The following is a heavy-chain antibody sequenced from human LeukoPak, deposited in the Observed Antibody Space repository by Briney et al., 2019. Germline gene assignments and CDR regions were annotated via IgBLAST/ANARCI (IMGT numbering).Heavy chain of an antibody. CDR3: ARDSRGVDQWLVPRNDN. CDR1: GFTFSSYS. CDR2: ISGSGGST. V-gene: IGHV3-23*01. Sequence: PGGSLRLSCAASGFTFSSYSMNWVRQAPGKGLEWVSAISGSGGSTYYADSVKGRFTVSRDNSKNTLYLQMNSLRAEDTAVYYCARDSRGVDQWLVPRNDNWGQGTLVTVSS. J-gene: IGHJ4*02. D-gene: IGHD6-19*01.